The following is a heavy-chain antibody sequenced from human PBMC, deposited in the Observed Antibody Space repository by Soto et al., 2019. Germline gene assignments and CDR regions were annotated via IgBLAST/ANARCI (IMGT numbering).Heavy chain of an antibody. Sequence: PSETLSLTCTFSCGSISSSSYYCCWIRHPPGQWLEWFGSIYYSGSTYYNPSLKSRVTISVDTSKNQFSLKLSSVTAADTAVYYCARRSYGLGLYYYYGMDVWGQGTTVTVSS. CDR2: IYYSGST. D-gene: IGHD5-18*01. V-gene: IGHV4-39*01. CDR3: ARRSYGLGLYYYYGMDV. J-gene: IGHJ6*02. CDR1: CGSISSSSYY.